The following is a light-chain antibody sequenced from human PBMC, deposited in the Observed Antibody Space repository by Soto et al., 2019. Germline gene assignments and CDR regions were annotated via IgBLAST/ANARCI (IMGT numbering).Light chain of an antibody. CDR1: QSVGSY. CDR2: DAS. J-gene: IGKJ1*01. V-gene: IGKV3-11*01. CDR3: QQRGNWPLT. Sequence: EIVLTQSPATLSLSPGERATLSCRASQSVGSYFAWYQQKPGQAPRLLIYDASNRATGIPVRFSGSGSGTDFTLTISSLEPEDFGVYYCQQRGNWPLTFGQGTKVEIK.